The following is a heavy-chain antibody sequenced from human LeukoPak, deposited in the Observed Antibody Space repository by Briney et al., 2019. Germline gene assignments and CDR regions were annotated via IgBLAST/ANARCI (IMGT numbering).Heavy chain of an antibody. CDR3: ASQGSGYDSPIDH. CDR1: GFTLSSYS. CDR2: ISSSSSYI. D-gene: IGHD5-12*01. J-gene: IGHJ4*02. Sequence: GGSLRLSCAASGFTLSSYSMNWVRQAPGKGLEWVSSISSSSSYIYYAYSVKGRFTISRDNARNSLYLQMNSLRAEDTAVYYCASQGSGYDSPIDHWGQGTLVTVSS. V-gene: IGHV3-21*01.